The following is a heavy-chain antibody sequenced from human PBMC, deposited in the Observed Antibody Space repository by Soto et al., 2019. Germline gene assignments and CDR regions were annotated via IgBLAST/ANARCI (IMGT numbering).Heavy chain of an antibody. J-gene: IGHJ6*03. CDR3: ARVLRYFDFHYYMDV. V-gene: IGHV4-59*08. Sequence: SETLSLTCTVSGGSISSYYWSWIRQPPGKGLEWIGYIYYSGSTNYNPSLKSRVTISVDTSKNQFSLKLSSVTAADTAVYYCARVLRYFDFHYYMDVWGKGTTVTVSS. CDR1: GGSISSYY. CDR2: IYYSGST. D-gene: IGHD3-9*01.